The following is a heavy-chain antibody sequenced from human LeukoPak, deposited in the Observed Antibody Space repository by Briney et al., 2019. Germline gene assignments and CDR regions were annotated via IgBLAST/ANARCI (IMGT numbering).Heavy chain of an antibody. CDR2: INANSGGT. V-gene: IGHV1-2*02. CDR3: ARDPIDGYYYFGY. CDR1: GYTFTGFH. Sequence: ASVKVSCKASGYTFTGFHMHWVRQAPGQGLEWMGWINANSGGTSYAQKFQGRVTVTRDTSISTAYMELTRLTSDDTAAYYCARDPIDGYYYFGYWGQGTLVTVSS. J-gene: IGHJ4*02. D-gene: IGHD1-1*01.